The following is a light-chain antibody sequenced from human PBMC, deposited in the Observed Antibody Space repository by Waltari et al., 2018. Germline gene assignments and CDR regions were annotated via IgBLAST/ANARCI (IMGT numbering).Light chain of an antibody. CDR3: QQRSHWPPG. CDR2: DAS. CDR1: QSVDNQ. Sequence: EIVLTQSPATLSLSPGARATLSCRASQSVDNQLAWYQQKPGQAPRLLIYDASNRATGIPARFSGSGSGTDFTLTISSLEPEDVALYYCQQRSHWPPGFGGGTKVEIK. J-gene: IGKJ4*01. V-gene: IGKV3-11*01.